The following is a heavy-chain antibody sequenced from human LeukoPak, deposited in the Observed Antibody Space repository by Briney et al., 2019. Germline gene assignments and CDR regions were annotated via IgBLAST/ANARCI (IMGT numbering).Heavy chain of an antibody. CDR2: ISSSGSTI. CDR3: ARAPTYSSSRYSKTAYFDY. J-gene: IGHJ4*02. V-gene: IGHV3-11*01. Sequence: PGGSLRLSCAASGFTFSDYYMTWIRQAPGKGLEWVSYISSSGSTIYYADSVKGRFTISRDNAKNSLYLQMNSLRAEDTAVYYCARAPTYSSSRYSKTAYFDYWGQGTLVTVSS. D-gene: IGHD6-13*01. CDR1: GFTFSDYY.